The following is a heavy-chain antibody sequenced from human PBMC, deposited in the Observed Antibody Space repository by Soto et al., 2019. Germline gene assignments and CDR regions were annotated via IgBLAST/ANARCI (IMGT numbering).Heavy chain of an antibody. CDR1: GYTFTSYG. V-gene: IGHV1-18*01. Sequence: ASVKVSCKASGYTFTSYGISWVRQAPGQGLEWMGWISAYNGNTNHAQKLQGRVTMTTDTSTSTAYMELRSLRSDDTAVYYCARDRYYYGSGSMTPLFDYWGQGTLVTVSS. CDR2: ISAYNGNT. D-gene: IGHD3-10*01. J-gene: IGHJ4*02. CDR3: ARDRYYYGSGSMTPLFDY.